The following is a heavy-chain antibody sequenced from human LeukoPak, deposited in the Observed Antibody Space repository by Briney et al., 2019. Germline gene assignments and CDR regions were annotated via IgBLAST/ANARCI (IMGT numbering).Heavy chain of an antibody. D-gene: IGHD5/OR15-5a*01. Sequence: GASVKVSCKVSGYTLTKLSMHWVRQAPGKGLEWMGGFDPEDGETIYAQNFQGRVTITRNTSISTAYMELSSLRSEDTAVYYCARVCLNDAFDIWGQGTMVTVSS. J-gene: IGHJ3*02. CDR3: ARVCLNDAFDI. V-gene: IGHV1-24*01. CDR2: FDPEDGET. CDR1: GYTLTKLS.